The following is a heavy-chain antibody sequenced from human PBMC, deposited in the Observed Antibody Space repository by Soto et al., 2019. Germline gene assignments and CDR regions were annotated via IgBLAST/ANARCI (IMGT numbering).Heavy chain of an antibody. J-gene: IGHJ5*02. CDR3: ARGTISQNWFDP. V-gene: IGHV1-69*13. D-gene: IGHD3-3*01. CDR2: IIPIFGKT. CDR1: GGTFSSYA. Sequence: SVKVSCKASGGTFSSYAISWVRQAPGQGLEWKGRIIPIFGKTKYAQKFQGRVTITADESTSTAYMELSSLRSEDTAVYYCARGTISQNWFDPWGQGTLVTVSS.